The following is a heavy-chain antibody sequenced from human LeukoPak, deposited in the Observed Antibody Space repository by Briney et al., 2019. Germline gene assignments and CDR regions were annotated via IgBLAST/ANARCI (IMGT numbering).Heavy chain of an antibody. V-gene: IGHV3-23*01. D-gene: IGHD1-20*01. CDR2: IDGSGGLP. CDR3: AKDQITLSVLDY. CDR1: GFTFSNYA. Sequence: PGGSLRLSCAASGFTFSNYAMSWVRQAPGKGLEWVSAIDGSGGLPYYADSVKGRFTISRDNSKNMLYLQMNSLRAEDTAVYYCAKDQITLSVLDYWGQGTLVTVSS. J-gene: IGHJ4*02.